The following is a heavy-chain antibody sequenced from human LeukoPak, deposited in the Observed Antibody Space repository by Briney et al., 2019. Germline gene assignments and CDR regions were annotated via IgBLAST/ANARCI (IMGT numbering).Heavy chain of an antibody. J-gene: IGHJ4*02. D-gene: IGHD3-22*01. CDR2: FDPEDGET. CDR3: ATAEYYYDSSGYYCSN. Sequence: GASVKVSCKVSGYTLTELSMHWVRQAPGKWLEWMGGFDPEDGETIYAQKFQGRVTMTEDTSTDTAYMELSSLRSEDTAVYYCATAEYYYDSSGYYCSNWGQGTLVTVSS. CDR1: GYTLTELS. V-gene: IGHV1-24*01.